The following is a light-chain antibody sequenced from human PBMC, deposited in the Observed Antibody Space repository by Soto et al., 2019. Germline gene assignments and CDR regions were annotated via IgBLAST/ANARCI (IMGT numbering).Light chain of an antibody. CDR3: CSHAGGVTRV. V-gene: IGLV2-23*02. Sequence: QSVLTQPASVSGSPGQSITIPCTGTSSDVGGYNFVSWYQQHPGKAPKLMIYEVSKRPSGVSNRFSGSKSGNTAYLTISGLQTEDEGDYCCCSHAGGVTRVFGGGTKVTVL. CDR1: SSDVGGYNF. J-gene: IGLJ3*02. CDR2: EVS.